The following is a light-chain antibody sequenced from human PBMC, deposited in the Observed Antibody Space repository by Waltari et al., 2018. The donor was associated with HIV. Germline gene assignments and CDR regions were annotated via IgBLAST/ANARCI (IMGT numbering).Light chain of an antibody. CDR1: SSDVGGYDY. CDR3: SSYAGSNNLI. Sequence: QSALTQPLSASGSPGQSVTISCTGTSSDVGGYDYVSWYQQHPGKAPKLMLYDVTKRPSGVPDRFSGSKSGSTASLTLSGLQAEDEADYYCSSYAGSNNLIFGGGTKLTVL. V-gene: IGLV2-8*01. J-gene: IGLJ2*01. CDR2: DVT.